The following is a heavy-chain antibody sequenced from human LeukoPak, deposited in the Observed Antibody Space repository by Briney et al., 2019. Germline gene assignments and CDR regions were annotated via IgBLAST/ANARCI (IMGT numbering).Heavy chain of an antibody. CDR2: IFHSGST. CDR3: ARDSGEVPDY. D-gene: IGHD3-10*01. V-gene: IGHV4-38-2*02. J-gene: IGHJ4*02. Sequence: SETLSLTCTVSGYSISSGYYWGWIRQPPGKGLEWIGSIFHSGSTYYNPSLKSRVTISLDTSKNQSSLKLSSVTAADTAVYYCARDSGEVPDYWGQGTLVTVSS. CDR1: GYSISSGYY.